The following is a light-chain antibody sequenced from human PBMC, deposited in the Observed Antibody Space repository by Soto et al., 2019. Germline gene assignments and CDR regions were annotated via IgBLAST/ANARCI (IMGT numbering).Light chain of an antibody. CDR1: SSDVGSYNL. V-gene: IGLV2-23*02. J-gene: IGLJ3*02. Sequence: QSVLTQPASVSGSPGQSITISCTGTSSDVGSYNLVSWYQQHPGKAPKVMIYEVTKRPSGVSNRFSGSKSGNTASLTISGLQAEDEADYYCCSYAGSSTWVFGGGTMVTVL. CDR2: EVT. CDR3: CSYAGSSTWV.